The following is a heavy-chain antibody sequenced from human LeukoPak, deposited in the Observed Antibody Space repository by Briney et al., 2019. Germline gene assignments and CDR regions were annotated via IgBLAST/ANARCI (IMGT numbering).Heavy chain of an antibody. D-gene: IGHD3-10*01. CDR2: IKSKTDGGTT. V-gene: IGHV3-15*01. CDR3: TTESATYYGSVYYFDY. J-gene: IGHJ4*02. Sequence: KSGGSLRLSCAASGXIFRNYWVSWVRQAPGKGLEWVGRIKSKTDGGTTDYAAPVKGRFTISRDDSKNTLYLQMNSLKTEDTAVYYCTTESATYYGSVYYFDYWGQGTLVTVSS. CDR1: GXIFRNYW.